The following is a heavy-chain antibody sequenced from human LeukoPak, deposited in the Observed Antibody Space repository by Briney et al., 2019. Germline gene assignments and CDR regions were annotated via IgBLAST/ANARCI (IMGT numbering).Heavy chain of an antibody. CDR3: VAVLETDFWIGFYLDY. D-gene: IGHD3-3*01. J-gene: IGHJ4*02. Sequence: PGGSLRLSCVASGFTFDDYAMHWVRQAPGKGLEWVSGITWHSENIDYADSVKGRFTISRDNAKNSLYLQMNSLRSEDTALYLCVAVLETDFWIGFYLDYWGQGTLVTVSS. CDR2: ITWHSENI. CDR1: GFTFDDYA. V-gene: IGHV3-9*01.